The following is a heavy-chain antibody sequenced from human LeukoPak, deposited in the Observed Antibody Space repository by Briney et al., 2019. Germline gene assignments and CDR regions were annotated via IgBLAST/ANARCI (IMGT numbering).Heavy chain of an antibody. Sequence: GGSLRLSCAASGFSFSSHWVHWVRQAPGRGLVWVSRISDDGSYTSNVDSVKGRFTISRDNVNNMLYLHMNSLRAEDTAVYYCASFGISWRSSYWGQGTLVTVSS. D-gene: IGHD2-21*01. CDR3: ASFGISWRSSY. J-gene: IGHJ4*02. CDR2: ISDDGSYT. V-gene: IGHV3-74*01. CDR1: GFSFSSHW.